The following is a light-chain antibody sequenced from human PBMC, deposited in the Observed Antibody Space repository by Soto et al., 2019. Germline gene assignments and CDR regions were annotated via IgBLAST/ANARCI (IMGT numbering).Light chain of an antibody. V-gene: IGLV2-14*01. CDR2: EVS. Sequence: QSVLTQPASVSGSPGQSITISCTGTSSDNSGYDYVSWYQQHPGKAPRLMIYEVSYRPSGISYRFSGSKSGNTASLTISGLQPEDEADYYCSSFTSTNTFSYVFGTGTKLTVL. CDR1: SSDNSGYDY. J-gene: IGLJ1*01. CDR3: SSFTSTNTFSYV.